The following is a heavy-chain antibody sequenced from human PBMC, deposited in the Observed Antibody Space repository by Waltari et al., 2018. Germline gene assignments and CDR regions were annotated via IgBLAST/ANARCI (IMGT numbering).Heavy chain of an antibody. CDR2: MNPESGNR. Sequence: QVQLVQSGAEVKKPGASVKVSCKASGYLFTSHDINWVRQATGQGPEWLGWMNPESGNRGYAQKFQGRVTMTRDTSTTTAYMELSSLRSDDTAVYFCARGLSSSWFGMDVWGQGTAVTVSS. D-gene: IGHD6-13*01. J-gene: IGHJ6*02. CDR1: GYLFTSHD. CDR3: ARGLSSSWFGMDV. V-gene: IGHV1-8*01.